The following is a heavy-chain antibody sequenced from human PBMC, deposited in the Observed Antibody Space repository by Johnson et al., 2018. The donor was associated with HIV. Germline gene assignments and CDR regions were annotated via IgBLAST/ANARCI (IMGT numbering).Heavy chain of an antibody. V-gene: IGHV3-23*04. D-gene: IGHD3-22*01. Sequence: EVQLVESGGGLVQPGGSLRLSCAASGFTFSSYAMSWVRQAPGKGLEWVSAISGSGGSTYYADSVKGRFTISRDNSKNTLYLQINSLRAEDTAVYYRARSPGYSGYDSDYDSSGDAFDIWGQGTMVTVSS. CDR3: ARSPGYSGYDSDYDSSGDAFDI. CDR2: ISGSGGST. J-gene: IGHJ3*02. CDR1: GFTFSSYA.